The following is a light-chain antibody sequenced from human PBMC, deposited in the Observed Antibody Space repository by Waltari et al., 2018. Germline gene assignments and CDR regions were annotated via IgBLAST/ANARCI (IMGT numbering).Light chain of an antibody. Sequence: DIVMTQSPDSLAVSLGERATSNCKSSQSVLYSSNNNNYLAWYRQKPGQPPKLLFYWASTRASGVPDRFSGSGSGTDFTLTISSLQAEDVVVYYCQQYYTTPRTFGQGTKVEIK. J-gene: IGKJ1*01. CDR1: QSVLYSSNNNNY. CDR3: QQYYTTPRT. CDR2: WAS. V-gene: IGKV4-1*01.